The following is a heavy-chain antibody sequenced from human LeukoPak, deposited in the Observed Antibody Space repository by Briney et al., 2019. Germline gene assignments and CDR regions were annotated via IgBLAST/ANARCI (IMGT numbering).Heavy chain of an antibody. CDR1: GGSISSYY. CDR3: ARSRANYDSSGYPDY. J-gene: IGHJ4*02. V-gene: IGHV4-59*12. D-gene: IGHD3-22*01. Sequence: SETLSLTCTVSGGSISSYYWSWIRQPPGKGLEWIGYIYYSGSTNYNPSLKSRVTISVDTSKNQFSLKLSSVTAADTAVYYCARSRANYDSSGYPDYWGQGTLVTVSS. CDR2: IYYSGST.